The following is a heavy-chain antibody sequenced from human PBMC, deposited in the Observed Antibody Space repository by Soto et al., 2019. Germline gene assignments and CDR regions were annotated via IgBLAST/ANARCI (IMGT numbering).Heavy chain of an antibody. J-gene: IGHJ6*02. CDR1: GGSFSGYY. D-gene: IGHD6-6*01. CDR2: INHSGST. V-gene: IGHV4-34*01. CDR3: ASRSMQLVMYGMDV. Sequence: LSLTCAVYGGSFSGYYWSWIRQPPGKGLEWIEEINHSGSTNYNPSLKSRVTISVDTSKNQFSLKLSSVTAADTAVYYCASRSMQLVMYGMDVWGQGT.